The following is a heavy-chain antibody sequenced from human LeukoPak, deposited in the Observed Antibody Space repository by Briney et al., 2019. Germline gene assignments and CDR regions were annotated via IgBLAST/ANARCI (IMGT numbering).Heavy chain of an antibody. D-gene: IGHD2-15*01. CDR1: GFSFSTYW. CDR2: IKTDGSHA. CDR3: ASDRAYSQFDY. J-gene: IGHJ4*02. V-gene: IGHV3-7*01. Sequence: GGSLRLSCGASGFSFSTYWMDWVRQAPGKGLEWVASIKTDGSHADYADSVRGRFTVSRDNTENSLYLRMHSLRVDDTAVYYCASDRAYSQFDYWGQGTLVTVSS.